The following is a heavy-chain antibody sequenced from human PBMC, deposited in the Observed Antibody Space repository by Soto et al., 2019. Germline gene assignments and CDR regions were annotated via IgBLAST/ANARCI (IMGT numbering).Heavy chain of an antibody. D-gene: IGHD4-4*01. Sequence: QITLKESGQTLVKPTQTLTLICSLSGFSINNGGVGVGWIRQPPGKAPEWLALLYWNDDKWYSPSLRYRFSVANDSSKNQVVLTMTHMDPMDTGTYYCAKRLALSNNLFFDAWGQGALVTVSS. V-gene: IGHV2-5*01. CDR1: GFSINNGGVG. CDR2: LYWNDDK. J-gene: IGHJ4*02. CDR3: AKRLALSNNLFFDA.